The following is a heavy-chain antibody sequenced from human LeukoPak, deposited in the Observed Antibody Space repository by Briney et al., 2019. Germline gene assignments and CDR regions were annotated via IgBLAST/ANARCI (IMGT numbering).Heavy chain of an antibody. J-gene: IGHJ4*02. V-gene: IGHV4-30-2*01. CDR1: GGSISSGGYY. Sequence: SETLSLTCTVSGGSISSGGYYWSWIRQPPGKGLEWIGYIYHSGSTYYNPSLKSRVTISVDTSKNQFSLKLSSVTAADTAVYYCAGGYYDFWSGYSLPFDYWGQGTLVTVSS. CDR3: AGGYYDFWSGYSLPFDY. CDR2: IYHSGST. D-gene: IGHD3-3*01.